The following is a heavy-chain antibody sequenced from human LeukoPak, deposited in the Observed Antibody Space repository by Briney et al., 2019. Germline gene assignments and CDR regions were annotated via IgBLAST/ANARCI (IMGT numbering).Heavy chain of an antibody. CDR3: ARDSRFIAAAAPYYFDY. V-gene: IGHV4-59*01. CDR1: GGSISSYY. Sequence: SEALSLTCTVSGGSISSYYWNWIRQPPGKGLEWIAYIHYSRTTNYSPSLKSRVTISVDTSKNQFSLKLSSVTAADTAVYYCARDSRFIAAAAPYYFDYWGQGTLVTVSS. D-gene: IGHD6-13*01. J-gene: IGHJ4*02. CDR2: IHYSRTT.